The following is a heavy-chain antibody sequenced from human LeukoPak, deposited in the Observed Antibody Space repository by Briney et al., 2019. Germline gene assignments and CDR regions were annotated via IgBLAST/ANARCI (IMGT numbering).Heavy chain of an antibody. J-gene: IGHJ4*02. Sequence: GGSLRLSCAASGFTFDDYAMHWVRQAPGKGLEWVSGISWNSGSIGYADSVKGRFTISRDNAKNSLYLQMNSLRAEDTALYYCAKDGGSSGYFTTFDYWGQGTLVTVSS. CDR1: GFTFDDYA. CDR3: AKDGGSSGYFTTFDY. CDR2: ISWNSGSI. V-gene: IGHV3-9*01. D-gene: IGHD3-22*01.